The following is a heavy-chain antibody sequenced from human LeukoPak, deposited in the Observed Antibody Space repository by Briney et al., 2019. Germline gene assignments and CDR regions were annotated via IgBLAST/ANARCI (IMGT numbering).Heavy chain of an antibody. V-gene: IGHV4-39*07. CDR2: IYHSGST. CDR1: GGSISSSSYY. CDR3: ARVGSSGYYYVSY. J-gene: IGHJ4*02. D-gene: IGHD3-22*01. Sequence: PSETLSLTCTVSGGSISSSSYYWGWIRQPPGKGLEWIGSIYHSGSTYYNPSLKSRVTISVDTSKNQFSLKLSSVTAADTAVYYCARVGSSGYYYVSYWGQGTLVTVSS.